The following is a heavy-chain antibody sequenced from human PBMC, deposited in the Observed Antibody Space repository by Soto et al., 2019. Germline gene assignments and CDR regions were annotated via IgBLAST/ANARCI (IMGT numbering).Heavy chain of an antibody. D-gene: IGHD4-17*01. CDR3: ARHIGPVTTYSSEEFDY. CDR1: GGSISSSSYY. CDR2: IYYSGST. J-gene: IGHJ4*02. Sequence: SETLSLTCTVSGGSISSSSYYWGWIRQPPGKGLEWIGSIYYSGSTYYNPSLKSRVTISVDTSKNQFSLKLSSVTAADTAVYYCARHIGPVTTYSSEEFDYLGQGTLVTVPQ. V-gene: IGHV4-39*01.